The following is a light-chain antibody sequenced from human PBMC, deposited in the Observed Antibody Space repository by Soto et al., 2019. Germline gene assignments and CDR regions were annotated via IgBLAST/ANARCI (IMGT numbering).Light chain of an antibody. J-gene: IGKJ2*01. CDR3: MQGTHWPRGYT. CDR1: QSLAHSDGNTY. CDR2: KVS. Sequence: DVVMTQYPHSLPVKLGQPASISCRSSQSLAHSDGNTYLNWYQQRPIQSRMRLIYKVSDRDSGGPDRFSASGSGTDFIMKNSRVEAEAVGGYYPMQGTHWPRGYTFGQGKPLDI. V-gene: IGKV2-30*02.